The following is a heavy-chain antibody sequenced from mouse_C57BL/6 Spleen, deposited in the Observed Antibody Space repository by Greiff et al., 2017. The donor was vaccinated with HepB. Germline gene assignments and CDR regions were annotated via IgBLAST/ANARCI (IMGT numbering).Heavy chain of an antibody. CDR2: IDPSDSYT. V-gene: IGHV1-50*01. J-gene: IGHJ2*01. Sequence: QVQLQQPGAELVKPGASVKLSCKASGYTFTSYWMQWVKQRPGQGLEWIGEIDPSDSYTNYNQKFKGKATLTVDTSSSTAYMQLSSLTSEDSAVYYGASLYYGNWRGLDYWGQGTTLTVSS. D-gene: IGHD2-1*01. CDR1: GYTFTSYW. CDR3: ASLYYGNWRGLDY.